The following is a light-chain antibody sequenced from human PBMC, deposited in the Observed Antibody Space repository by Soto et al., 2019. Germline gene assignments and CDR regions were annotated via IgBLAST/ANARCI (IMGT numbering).Light chain of an antibody. CDR3: QPYNNWPLT. Sequence: ELVMTQSPATLYVSPGDGVTLSCRASQGIGDTLAWYKHKPGQTPRFISYDTSTRATGVPARFSGSRSGPEFTLTINSLQSEDFEIYYCQPYNNWPLTFGGGTKVDIK. J-gene: IGKJ4*01. CDR2: DTS. CDR1: QGIGDT. V-gene: IGKV3-15*01.